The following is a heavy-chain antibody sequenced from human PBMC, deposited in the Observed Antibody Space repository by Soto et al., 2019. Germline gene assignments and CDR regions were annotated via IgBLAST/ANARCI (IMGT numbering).Heavy chain of an antibody. D-gene: IGHD6-13*01. Sequence: SETLSLTCTVSGGSISTNNWWSWVRQPPGKGLEWIGEIYHSGSTNYNPSLKSRVIISVDTSKNQFSLRLSSVTAADTAVYYCARYIAASGTYYLDFWGQGTLVTVSS. CDR2: IYHSGST. CDR1: GGSISTNNW. CDR3: ARYIAASGTYYLDF. J-gene: IGHJ4*02. V-gene: IGHV4-4*02.